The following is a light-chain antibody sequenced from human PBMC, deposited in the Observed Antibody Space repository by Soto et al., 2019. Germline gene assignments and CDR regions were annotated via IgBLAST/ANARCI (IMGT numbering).Light chain of an antibody. CDR2: DAS. V-gene: IGKV1-5*01. Sequence: DIQMTQSPSTLSASVGDGVTITCRASQSISTWLAWYQQKPGKAPKLLIYDASTLECGVPSRFSGSGSGTEFTLTISSLQPDDFATYYCQQYSIYWNTFGQGTKLEIK. J-gene: IGKJ2*01. CDR3: QQYSIYWNT. CDR1: QSISTW.